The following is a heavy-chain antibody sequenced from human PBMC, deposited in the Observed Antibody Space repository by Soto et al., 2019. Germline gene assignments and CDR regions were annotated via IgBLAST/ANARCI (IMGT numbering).Heavy chain of an antibody. CDR1: GYTFTSYY. D-gene: IGHD3-16*02. V-gene: IGHV1-46*01. Sequence: QVQLVQSGAEVKKPGASVKVSCKASGYTFTSYYMHWVRQAPGQGLEWMGIINPSGGSTSYAQKFQGRVTMTRDTSTSTVYMELSILRSEDTAVYYCATGDYVWGSYRYRPKGGAFDIWGQGTMVTVSS. CDR2: INPSGGST. CDR3: ATGDYVWGSYRYRPKGGAFDI. J-gene: IGHJ3*02.